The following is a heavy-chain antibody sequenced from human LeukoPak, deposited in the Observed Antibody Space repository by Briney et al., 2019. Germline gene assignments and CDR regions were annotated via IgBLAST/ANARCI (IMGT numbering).Heavy chain of an antibody. CDR2: IKQDGSEK. Sequence: PGGSLRLSCAASGFPFSSNWMSWVRQAPGKGLEWVANIKQDGSEKYYVDSVKGRFTISRDNAKNSLYLQMNSLRAEDTAVYYCARDEIYSYGYGSYFDYWGQGTLVTVSS. J-gene: IGHJ4*02. CDR1: GFPFSSNW. D-gene: IGHD5-18*01. V-gene: IGHV3-7*01. CDR3: ARDEIYSYGYGSYFDY.